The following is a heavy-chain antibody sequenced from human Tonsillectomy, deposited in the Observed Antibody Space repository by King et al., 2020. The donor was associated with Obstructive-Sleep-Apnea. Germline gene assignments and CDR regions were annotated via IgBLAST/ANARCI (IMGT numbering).Heavy chain of an antibody. D-gene: IGHD6-19*01. CDR2: INHSGST. CDR1: GGSFSGYY. Sequence: VQLQQWGAGLLKPSETLSLTCAVYGGSFSGYYWSWIRKPPGKGLEWIGEINHSGSTNYNPSLKSRVTISVDTSKNQFSLKLSSVTAADTAVYYCARYSSGWYAPFDYWGQGTLVTVSS. J-gene: IGHJ4*02. CDR3: ARYSSGWYAPFDY. V-gene: IGHV4-34*01.